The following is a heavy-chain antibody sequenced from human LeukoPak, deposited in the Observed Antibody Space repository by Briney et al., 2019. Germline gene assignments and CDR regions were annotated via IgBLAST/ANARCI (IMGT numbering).Heavy chain of an antibody. Sequence: PSETLSLTCAVYGGSFSGYYWTWIRQSPGKGLEWIGKINPSGSTYYNPSLKSRLTISGDTSKSQFSLRLTSVTAADTAVYYCARGRQEISMILVVMTGVSYYLDVWGKGTTVTVS. CDR2: INPSGST. CDR3: ARGRQEISMILVVMTGVSYYLDV. V-gene: IGHV4-34*01. D-gene: IGHD3-22*01. J-gene: IGHJ6*03. CDR1: GGSFSGYY.